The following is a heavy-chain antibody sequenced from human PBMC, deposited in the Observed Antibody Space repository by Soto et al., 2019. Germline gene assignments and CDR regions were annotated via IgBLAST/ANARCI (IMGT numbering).Heavy chain of an antibody. V-gene: IGHV3-48*02. CDR1: GFTFSSYS. Sequence: GGSLRLSCAASGFTFSSYSMNWVRQAPGKGLEWVSYISISSSTIYYADSVKGRCTISRDNAKNSLYLQMNSLRDEDTAVYYCASDRRGDYYYDSSGRTPWGQGTLVTVSS. D-gene: IGHD3-22*01. J-gene: IGHJ4*02. CDR2: ISISSSTI. CDR3: ASDRRGDYYYDSSGRTP.